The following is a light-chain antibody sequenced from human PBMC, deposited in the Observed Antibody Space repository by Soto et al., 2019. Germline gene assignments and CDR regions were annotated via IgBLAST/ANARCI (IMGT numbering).Light chain of an antibody. V-gene: IGKV1-5*03. J-gene: IGKJ1*01. Sequence: DIQMTQSPSTLSASVGDRVTITCRASQSISSWLAWYQQKPGKAPKLLIYKASSLESGVPSRFSGSGSGTEFTLTISSLQPEYFATYYCQQYNSYRGTFGQGTKVEIK. CDR3: QQYNSYRGT. CDR2: KAS. CDR1: QSISSW.